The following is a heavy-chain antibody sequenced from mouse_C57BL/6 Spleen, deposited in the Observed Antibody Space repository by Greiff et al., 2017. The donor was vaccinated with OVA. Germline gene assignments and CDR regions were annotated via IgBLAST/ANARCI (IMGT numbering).Heavy chain of an antibody. Sequence: DVMLVESGGGLVQPGGSMKLSCVASGFTFSNYWMNWVRQSPEKGLEWVAQIRLKSDNYATHYAESVKGRFTISRDDSKSSVYLQMNNLRAEDTGIYYCTDHGFAYWGQGTLVTVSA. D-gene: IGHD1-1*02. J-gene: IGHJ3*01. CDR1: GFTFSNYW. CDR3: TDHGFAY. V-gene: IGHV6-3*01. CDR2: IRLKSDNYAT.